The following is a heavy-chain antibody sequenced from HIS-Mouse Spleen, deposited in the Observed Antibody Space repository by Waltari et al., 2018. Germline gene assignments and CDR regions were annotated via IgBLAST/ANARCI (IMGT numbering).Heavy chain of an antibody. D-gene: IGHD1-26*01. CDR1: GFTRSTNS. Sequence: EVQLVESGGGLVQPGGSLRLSCAASGFTRSTNSLIWVRQAPGKGLEWVSVIYSGGSTYYADSVKGRFTISRDNSKNTLYLQMNSLRAEDTAVYYCARFTPVSGSFDYWGQGTLVTVSS. J-gene: IGHJ4*02. CDR3: ARFTPVSGSFDY. V-gene: IGHV3-66*01. CDR2: IYSGGST.